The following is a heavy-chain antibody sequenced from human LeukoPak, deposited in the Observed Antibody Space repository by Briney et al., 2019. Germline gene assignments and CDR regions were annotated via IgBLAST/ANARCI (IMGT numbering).Heavy chain of an antibody. D-gene: IGHD1-26*01. Sequence: PGRSLRLSCAASGFTFDDYAMHWVRQAPGKGLEWVSGISWDSGSIGYADSVKGRFTISRDNAKNSLYLQMNSLRAEDTAVYYCASGGGSYGINGKFDYWGQGTLVTVSS. CDR3: ASGGGSYGINGKFDY. CDR1: GFTFDDYA. J-gene: IGHJ4*02. CDR2: ISWDSGSI. V-gene: IGHV3-9*01.